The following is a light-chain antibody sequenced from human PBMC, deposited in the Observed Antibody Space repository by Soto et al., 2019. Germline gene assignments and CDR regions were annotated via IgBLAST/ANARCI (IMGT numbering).Light chain of an antibody. Sequence: ESVFTQSPGTLSLSPGERATLSCRASQSVSSSYLAWYQQKPDQAPRLLIDGASSRATGIPDRFSGSGSGTDFTLTISRLEPEDFAVYYCQQYGSAPPRWTFGQVTKVEIK. CDR3: QQYGSAPPRWT. J-gene: IGKJ1*01. CDR2: GAS. CDR1: QSVSSSY. V-gene: IGKV3-20*01.